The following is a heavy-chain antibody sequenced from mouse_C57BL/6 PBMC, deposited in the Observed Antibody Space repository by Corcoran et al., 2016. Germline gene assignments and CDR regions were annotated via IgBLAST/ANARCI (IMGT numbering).Heavy chain of an antibody. CDR2: INTYSGVP. CDR1: GYTFTTYG. Sequence: QVQLVQSGPELKKPGETVKISCKASGYTFTTYGMSWVKQAPGKGLKWMGWINTYSGVPTYADDFKGRFAFYLETSASTAYLQINNRKNEDTATYFCARRYSNGLGAMDYWGQGTSVTVSS. V-gene: IGHV9-3*01. J-gene: IGHJ4*01. CDR3: ARRYSNGLGAMDY. D-gene: IGHD2-5*01.